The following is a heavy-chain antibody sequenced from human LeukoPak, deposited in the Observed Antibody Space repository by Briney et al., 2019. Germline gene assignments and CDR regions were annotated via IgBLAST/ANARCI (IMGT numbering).Heavy chain of an antibody. Sequence: ASVKVSCKASGYTFTSYAMNWVRQAPGQGLEWMGWINTNTGNPTYAQGFTGRFVFSLDTSVSTAYLQISSLKAEDTAVYYCARGLRGVTRGWFDPWGQGTLVTVSS. J-gene: IGHJ5*02. V-gene: IGHV7-4-1*02. CDR1: GYTFTSYA. CDR2: INTNTGNP. CDR3: ARGLRGVTRGWFDP. D-gene: IGHD3-10*01.